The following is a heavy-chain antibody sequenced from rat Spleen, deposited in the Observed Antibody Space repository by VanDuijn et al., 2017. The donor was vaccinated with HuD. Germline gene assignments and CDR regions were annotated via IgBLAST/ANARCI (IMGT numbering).Heavy chain of an antibody. D-gene: IGHD1-11*01. V-gene: IGHV5-25*01. CDR1: GLSFSNYD. J-gene: IGHJ4*01. Sequence: EVQLVVSGGGLVQPGRSLKLSCTASGLSFSNYDMAWVRQAPTKGLEWVASISYDGSATYYRDSVKGRFTLSRDNAKSTLFLQMGSLRSEDTATYYCARHYGGYSEYVMDAWGQGASVTVSS. CDR3: ARHYGGYSEYVMDA. CDR2: ISYDGSAT.